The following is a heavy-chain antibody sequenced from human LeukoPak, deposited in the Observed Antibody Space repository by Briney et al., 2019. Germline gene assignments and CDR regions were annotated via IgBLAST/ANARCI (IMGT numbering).Heavy chain of an antibody. CDR2: VKQDGSEK. J-gene: IGHJ4*02. CDR1: GFTFSNHW. V-gene: IGHV3-7*01. CDR3: ARERNDYGDY. D-gene: IGHD1-14*01. Sequence: GGSLRPSCAASGFTFSNHWMSWVRQAPGKGLEWVANVKQDGSEKYYVDSVKGRFTISRDNAKNSLYLQMNSLRAEDTAIYYCARERNDYGDYWGQGTLVTVSS.